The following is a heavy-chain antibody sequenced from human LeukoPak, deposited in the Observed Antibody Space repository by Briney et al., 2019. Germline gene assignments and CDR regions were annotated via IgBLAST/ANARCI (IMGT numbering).Heavy chain of an antibody. CDR1: GFTFSSYY. CDR2: ISSSTSYM. J-gene: IGHJ4*02. D-gene: IGHD3-10*01. Sequence: WGSLRLSCAAPGFTFSSYYMKWVRQAPGKGLGWVSSISSSTSYMFYADSVRGRFTISRDNARNSLYLQMNSLRAEDTAVYYCARDKRTETLVRGVITAKGYYFDYWGQGTLVTVSS. CDR3: ARDKRTETLVRGVITAKGYYFDY. V-gene: IGHV3-21*01.